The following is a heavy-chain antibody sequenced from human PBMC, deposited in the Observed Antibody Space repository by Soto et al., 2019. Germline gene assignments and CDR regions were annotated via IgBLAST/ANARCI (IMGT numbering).Heavy chain of an antibody. Sequence: SETLSLTCAVYGGSFSGYYWSWIRQPPGKGLEWIGEIYYTETSYYNLSLRRRVTTSVDISKNQFSLKLTSATAADTAVYYCARSVLLSQYRFFDYWGQGTLVTVSS. V-gene: IGHV4-34*01. J-gene: IGHJ4*02. CDR2: IYYTETS. CDR3: ARSVLLSQYRFFDY. CDR1: GGSFSGYY. D-gene: IGHD3-16*01.